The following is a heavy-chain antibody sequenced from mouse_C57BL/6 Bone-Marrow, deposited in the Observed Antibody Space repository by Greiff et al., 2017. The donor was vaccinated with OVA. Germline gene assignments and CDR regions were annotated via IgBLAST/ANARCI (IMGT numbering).Heavy chain of an antibody. J-gene: IGHJ1*03. CDR3: ARYGSSYWYFDV. Sequence: VQLQQPGAELVKPGASVKLSCKASGYTFTSYWMHWVKQRPGRGLEWIGRIDPNSGGTKYNEKFKSKATLTVDKPSSTAYMQLSSLTSEDSAGYYCARYGSSYWYFDVWGTGTTVTVSS. D-gene: IGHD1-1*01. V-gene: IGHV1-72*01. CDR1: GYTFTSYW. CDR2: IDPNSGGT.